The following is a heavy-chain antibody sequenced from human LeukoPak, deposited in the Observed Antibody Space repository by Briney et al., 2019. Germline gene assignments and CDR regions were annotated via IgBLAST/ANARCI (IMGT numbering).Heavy chain of an antibody. V-gene: IGHV3-74*01. D-gene: IGHD3-10*01. CDR2: INSDGSST. Sequence: GGSLRLSCAASGFIFSSCWMHWARQAPGRGLVWVSRINSDGSSTSYADSVKGRFTISRDNAKNTLYLQMNSLRAEDTAVYYCARGYYHYGPGTYDWGQGTLVTVSS. J-gene: IGHJ4*02. CDR1: GFIFSSCW. CDR3: ARGYYHYGPGTYD.